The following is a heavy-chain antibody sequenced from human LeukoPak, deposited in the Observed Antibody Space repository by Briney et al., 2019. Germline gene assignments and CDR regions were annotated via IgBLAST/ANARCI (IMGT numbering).Heavy chain of an antibody. CDR2: IWYDGSNR. J-gene: IGHJ4*02. Sequence: GGSLRLSCAASGFTFSSYGMHWVRQAPGKGLEWVAVIWYDGSNRYYADSVKGRFTISRDNSKNTLYLQMNSLRAEDTAVYYCAKDYYGPSGGIDYWGQGTLVTVSS. CDR3: AKDYYGPSGGIDY. CDR1: GFTFSSYG. V-gene: IGHV3-33*06. D-gene: IGHD3-10*01.